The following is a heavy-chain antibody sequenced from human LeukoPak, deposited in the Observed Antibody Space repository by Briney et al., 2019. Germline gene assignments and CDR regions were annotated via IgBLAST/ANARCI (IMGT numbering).Heavy chain of an antibody. D-gene: IGHD3-22*01. CDR1: GFTFTNYW. CDR3: AKSGSGYYYGYFDY. V-gene: IGHV3-74*01. J-gene: IGHJ4*02. CDR2: IERDGSSA. Sequence: GGSLRLSCAASGFTFTNYWMLWVRQAPGKGLEWVSRIERDGSSARYADPVKGRFLMSRDNAKNTLDLQMNSLRAEDTAVYYCAKSGSGYYYGYFDYCGQGTLVTVSS.